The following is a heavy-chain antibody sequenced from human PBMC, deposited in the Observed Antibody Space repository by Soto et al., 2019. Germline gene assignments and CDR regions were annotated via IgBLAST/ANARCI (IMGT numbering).Heavy chain of an antibody. CDR1: GGSVSSDTHY. V-gene: IGHV4-61*01. CDR2: IYSSGST. CDR3: ARFVRSCSGTTCYTRADV. Sequence: QVQLQESGPGLVKPSETLSLTCTVSGGSVSSDTHYWSWIRQPPGKRLEWIAFIYSSGSTNYNPSLKSRVSMSVDTSKNQFSLKLRSVGVADTSVYHCARFVRSCSGTTCYTRADVWGQGATVTVSS. J-gene: IGHJ6*02. D-gene: IGHD2-2*02.